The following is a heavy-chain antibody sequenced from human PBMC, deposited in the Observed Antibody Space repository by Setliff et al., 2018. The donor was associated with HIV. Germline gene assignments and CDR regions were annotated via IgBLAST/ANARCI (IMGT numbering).Heavy chain of an antibody. D-gene: IGHD1-1*01. Sequence: PGGSLRLSCAASGFTLSNYALNWVRQAPGKGLEWISYISSRRQTIYYADSVKGRFTISRHNAKNSLYLQMNSLRAEDTAVYYCAREWAARYTDNWYEGGQDHYYYYMDVWGQGTLVTVSS. J-gene: IGHJ6*03. CDR2: ISSRRQTI. V-gene: IGHV3-48*01. CDR1: GFTLSNYA. CDR3: AREWAARYTDNWYEGGQDHYYYYMDV.